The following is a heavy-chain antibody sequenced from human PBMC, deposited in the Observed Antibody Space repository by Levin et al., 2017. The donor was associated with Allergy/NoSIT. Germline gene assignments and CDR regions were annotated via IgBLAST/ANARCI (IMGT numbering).Heavy chain of an antibody. V-gene: IGHV4-4*02. CDR3: ARLVYGSGSTNWFEP. CDR2: IYYSENT. CDR1: GDSVNNTSW. J-gene: IGHJ5*02. D-gene: IGHD3-10*01. Sequence: SETLSLTCAVSGDSVNNTSWWSWVRQPPGPGLEWIGEIYYSENTDYNPSLKSRVTISVDKSKNQFSLKLRSLTAADTAIYYCARLVYGSGSTNWFEPWGQGTLVTVSS.